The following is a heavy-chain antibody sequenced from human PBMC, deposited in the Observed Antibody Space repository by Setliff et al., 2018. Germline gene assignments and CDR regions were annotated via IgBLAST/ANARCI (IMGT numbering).Heavy chain of an antibody. J-gene: IGHJ4*02. CDR1: GGSISSHY. V-gene: IGHV4-34*01. CDR2: INHSGSS. D-gene: IGHD1-26*01. CDR3: ARGPRYSGSYYVNY. Sequence: PSETLSLTCTVSGGSISSHYWSWIRQPPGKGLEWIGEINHSGSSNYNPSLKSRVTISVDTSKNQFSLNLSSVTAADTAVYYCARGPRYSGSYYVNYWGQGTLVTVSS.